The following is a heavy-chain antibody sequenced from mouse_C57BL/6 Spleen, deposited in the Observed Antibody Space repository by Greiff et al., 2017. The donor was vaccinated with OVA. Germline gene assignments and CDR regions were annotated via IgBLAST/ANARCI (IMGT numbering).Heavy chain of an antibody. D-gene: IGHD2-5*01. CDR1: GYTFTSYW. J-gene: IGHJ2*01. V-gene: IGHV1-64*01. CDR2: IHPKSGST. CDR3: ARFGSVYSNYFDY. Sequence: QVQLQQPGAELVKPGASVKLSCTASGYTFTSYWMHWVKQRPGQGLEWIGMIHPKSGSTNYNEKFKSKATLTVDKSSSTAYMQLSSLTSEDSAVYYCARFGSVYSNYFDYWGQGTTLTVSS.